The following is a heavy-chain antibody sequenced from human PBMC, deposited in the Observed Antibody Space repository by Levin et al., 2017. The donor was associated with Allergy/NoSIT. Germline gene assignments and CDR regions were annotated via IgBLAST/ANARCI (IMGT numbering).Heavy chain of an antibody. Sequence: SGPTLVKPTQTLTLTCTFSGFSLSTSGVGVGWIRQPPGKALEWLALIYWDDDKRYSPSLKSRLTITKDTSKNQVVLTMTNMDPVDTATYYCAHAPLGLTMIKGYFDYWGQGTLVTVSS. V-gene: IGHV2-5*02. D-gene: IGHD3-22*01. CDR1: GFSLSTSGVG. CDR3: AHAPLGLTMIKGYFDY. CDR2: IYWDDDK. J-gene: IGHJ4*02.